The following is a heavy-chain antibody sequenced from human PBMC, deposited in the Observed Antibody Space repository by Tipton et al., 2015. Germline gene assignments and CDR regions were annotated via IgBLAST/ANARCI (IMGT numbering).Heavy chain of an antibody. J-gene: IGHJ4*02. V-gene: IGHV3-33*01. D-gene: IGHD3-22*01. CDR1: EFTLSHYD. CDR2: IWYDGTVK. CDR3: TRIDYSDSSGPFDY. Sequence: RSLRLSCAASEFTLSHYDIHWVRQAPGKGLEWVAVIWYDGTVKYYADSVKGRFTISRDTSKNTVELHMNSLRVDDTAVYYCTRIDYSDSSGPFDYWGQGTLVTVSS.